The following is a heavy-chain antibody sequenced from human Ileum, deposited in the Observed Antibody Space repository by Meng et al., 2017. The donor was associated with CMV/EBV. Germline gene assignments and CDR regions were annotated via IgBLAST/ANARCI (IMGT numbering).Heavy chain of an antibody. J-gene: IGHJ5*02. Sequence: SGYPFTSYDLNWVRQAPGQGLEWMGWMNPNSGNTGYAQKFQGRVTMTRNTSISTAYMELSSLRSEDTAVYYCAREGLGYYYASAWFDPWGQGTLVTVSS. CDR1: GYPFTSYD. D-gene: IGHD3-10*01. CDR2: MNPNSGNT. V-gene: IGHV1-8*01. CDR3: AREGLGYYYASAWFDP.